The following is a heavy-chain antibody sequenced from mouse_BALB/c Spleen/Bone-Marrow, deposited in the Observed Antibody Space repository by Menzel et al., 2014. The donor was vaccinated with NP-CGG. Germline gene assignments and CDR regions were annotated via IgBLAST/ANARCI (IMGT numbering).Heavy chain of an antibody. CDR2: FHPYNDDT. J-gene: IGHJ1*01. Sequence: QVQLQQSGAELVKPGASVKVSCKAFGYTFTTYPIEWMKQNHGKSLEWIGNFHPYNDDTKYNEKFKGKAKMTVEKSSSTVYLELSRLTSDDSAVYYCARGSLDGYFDVWGAGTTVTVSS. CDR1: GYTFTTYP. CDR3: ARGSLDGYFDV. V-gene: IGHV1-47*01.